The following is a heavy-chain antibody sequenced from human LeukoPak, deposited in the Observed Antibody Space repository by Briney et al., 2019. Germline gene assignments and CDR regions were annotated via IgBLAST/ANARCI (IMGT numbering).Heavy chain of an antibody. CDR3: ARAGMTGAPDY. CDR1: GFTFSIYW. D-gene: IGHD3-9*01. CDR2: IKQDGSET. J-gene: IGHJ4*02. V-gene: IGHV3-7*01. Sequence: PGRSLRLSWEVLGFTFSIYWMSSVRQPPGKGMDWVANIKQDGSETYYVDSVKGRFTLSRDNARNSLYLQMNYLGVDDTAVYYCARAGMTGAPDYWGQGTLVTVSS.